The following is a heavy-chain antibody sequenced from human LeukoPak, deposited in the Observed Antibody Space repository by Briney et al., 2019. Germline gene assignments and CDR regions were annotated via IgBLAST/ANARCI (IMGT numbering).Heavy chain of an antibody. CDR2: IWYDGSNK. Sequence: QPGGSLRLFCSASGFTFSSYGMLWARQAPGKGLECLAVIWYDGSNKHYADSVEARFTITRDNSKHALYLQMNCLRGEDTGVYYCARDPGQQLVRGWFDPWGQGTLVTVSS. CDR1: GFTFSSYG. V-gene: IGHV3-33*01. CDR3: ARDPGQQLVRGWFDP. D-gene: IGHD6-13*01. J-gene: IGHJ5*02.